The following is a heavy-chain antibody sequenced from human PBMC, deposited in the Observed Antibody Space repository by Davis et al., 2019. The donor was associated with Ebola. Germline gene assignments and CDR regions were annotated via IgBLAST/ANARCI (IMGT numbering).Heavy chain of an antibody. J-gene: IGHJ6*02. CDR2: IYYSGST. D-gene: IGHD3-9*01. CDR3: ARVDWLYYGMDV. CDR1: GGSISSSSYY. Sequence: MPSETLSLTCTVSGGSISSSSYYWGWIRQPPGKGLEWIGSIYYSGSTYYNPSLKSRVTISVDKSKNQFSLKLSSVTAADTAVYYCARVDWLYYGMDVWGQGTTVIVSS. V-gene: IGHV4-39*07.